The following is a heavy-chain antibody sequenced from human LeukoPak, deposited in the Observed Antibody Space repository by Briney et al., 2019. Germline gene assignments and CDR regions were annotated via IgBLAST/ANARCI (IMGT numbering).Heavy chain of an antibody. CDR1: GFTFSSYG. CDR2: IWYDGSNK. Sequence: GRSLRLSCAASGFTFSSYGMDWVRQAPGKGLEWVAVIWYDGSNKCYADSVKGRFTISRDNSKNTLYLQMNSLRAEDTAVYYCAREKLAAAGTGFDYWGQGTLVTVSS. J-gene: IGHJ4*02. V-gene: IGHV3-33*01. D-gene: IGHD6-13*01. CDR3: AREKLAAAGTGFDY.